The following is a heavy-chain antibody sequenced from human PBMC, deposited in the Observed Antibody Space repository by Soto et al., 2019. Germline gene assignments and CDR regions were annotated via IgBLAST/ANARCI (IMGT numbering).Heavy chain of an antibody. J-gene: IGHJ6*02. CDR1: GFTFSSYS. Sequence: PGGSLRLSCAASGFTFSSYSMNWVRQAPGRGLEWVSAISGSGGSTYYADSVKGRFTISRDNSKNTLYLQMNSLRAEDTAVYYCAKGVKRATIFGVVIMSRQDYYYGMDVWGQGTTVTVSS. V-gene: IGHV3-23*01. CDR3: AKGVKRATIFGVVIMSRQDYYYGMDV. D-gene: IGHD3-3*01. CDR2: ISGSGGST.